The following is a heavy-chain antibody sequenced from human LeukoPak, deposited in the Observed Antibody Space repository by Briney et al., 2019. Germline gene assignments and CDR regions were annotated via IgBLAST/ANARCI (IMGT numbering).Heavy chain of an antibody. CDR2: FNREDDEP. Sequence: ASLKVSCNISGYTLTDFSMHWVRQAPGKGLEWMRGFNREDDEPIYGPHFRGRVTVTEDTSTDTAYMELSSLRSEDTAVYYCATLDSYYDNSGRPLIPDWGQGTLVTVSS. CDR1: GYTLTDFS. J-gene: IGHJ4*02. V-gene: IGHV1-24*01. D-gene: IGHD3-22*01. CDR3: ATLDSYYDNSGRPLIPD.